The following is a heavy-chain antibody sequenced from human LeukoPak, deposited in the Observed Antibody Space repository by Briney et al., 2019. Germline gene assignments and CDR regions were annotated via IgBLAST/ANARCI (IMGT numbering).Heavy chain of an antibody. CDR1: GFTFSSYA. Sequence: PGGSLRLSCAASGFTFSSYAMHWVRQAPGKGLEYVSASSSNGGSTYYANSVKGRFTISRDNSKNTLYLQMGSLRAEDTAVYYCARVLSGSKSYDYWGQGTLVTVSS. CDR2: SSSNGGST. D-gene: IGHD3-10*01. J-gene: IGHJ4*02. CDR3: ARVLSGSKSYDY. V-gene: IGHV3-64*01.